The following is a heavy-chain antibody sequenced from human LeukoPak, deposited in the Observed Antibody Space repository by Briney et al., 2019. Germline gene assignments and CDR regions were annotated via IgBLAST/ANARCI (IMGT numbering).Heavy chain of an antibody. CDR3: AKGGHYYYDSSGSYYFDY. CDR2: ISGSGGST. Sequence: GRSLRLSCAASGFTFSSYGMSWVRQAPGKGLEWVSAISGSGGSTYYADSVKGRFTISRDNSKNTLYLQMNSLRAEDTAVYYCAKGGHYYYDSSGSYYFDYWGQGTLVTVSS. V-gene: IGHV3-23*01. D-gene: IGHD3-22*01. CDR1: GFTFSSYG. J-gene: IGHJ4*02.